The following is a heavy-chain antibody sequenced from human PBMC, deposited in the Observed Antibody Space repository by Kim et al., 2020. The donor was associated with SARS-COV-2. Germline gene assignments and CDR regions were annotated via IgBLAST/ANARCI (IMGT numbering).Heavy chain of an antibody. V-gene: IGHV3-48*03. CDR2: ISSSGSTI. CDR3: AREFFPLWSGSPALER. CDR1: GFTFSSYE. J-gene: IGHJ4*02. Sequence: GGSLRLSCAASGFTFSSYEMNWVRQAPGKGLEWVSYISSSGSTIYYADSVKGRFTISRDNAKNSLYLQMNSLRAEDTAVYYCAREFFPLWSGSPALERWGQGTLVTVSS. D-gene: IGHD3-3*01.